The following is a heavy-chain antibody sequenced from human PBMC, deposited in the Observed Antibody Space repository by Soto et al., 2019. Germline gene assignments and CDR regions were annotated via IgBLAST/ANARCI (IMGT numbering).Heavy chain of an antibody. D-gene: IGHD3-3*01. CDR1: GGTFSSYA. Sequence: ASVKVSCKASGGTFSSYAISWVRQAPGQGLEWMGGIIPIFGTANYAQKFQGRVTITADKSTSTAYMELSSLRSEDTAVYYCARVKTDYDFWSGYYYFDYSGQGTLVTVYS. CDR3: ARVKTDYDFWSGYYYFDY. CDR2: IIPIFGTA. V-gene: IGHV1-69*06. J-gene: IGHJ4*02.